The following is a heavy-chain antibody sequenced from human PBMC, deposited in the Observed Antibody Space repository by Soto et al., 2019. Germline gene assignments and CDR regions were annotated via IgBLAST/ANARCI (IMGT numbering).Heavy chain of an antibody. V-gene: IGHV3-30-3*01. D-gene: IGHD3-16*02. CDR3: TRDWPAVIGTPFDL. J-gene: IGHJ3*01. Sequence: QLQLVESGGGVVQPETSLRLSCEASGFTFSAFDMHWVRQFPGKWLEWVATSSYDGCTKYYANSVKGRFNSSRDKSSKTLDLHMYRLRAEDRSMYYCTRDWPAVIGTPFDLWGQGTRVDVSS. CDR2: SSYDGCTK. CDR1: GFTFSAFD.